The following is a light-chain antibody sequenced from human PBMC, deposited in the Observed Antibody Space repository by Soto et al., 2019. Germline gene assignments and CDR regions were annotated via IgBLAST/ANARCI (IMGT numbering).Light chain of an antibody. J-gene: IGLJ1*01. CDR2: EVN. Sequence: SALTQPASVSGSLGQSITISCSGTSNDVGGYDHVSWYQHYPGKAPKLVIYEVNHRPSGVSDRFSGSKSGDTASLTISGLQAEDEADYYCRSYTSSITHVFGTGTKVTVL. CDR1: SNDVGGYDH. V-gene: IGLV2-14*01. CDR3: RSYTSSITHV.